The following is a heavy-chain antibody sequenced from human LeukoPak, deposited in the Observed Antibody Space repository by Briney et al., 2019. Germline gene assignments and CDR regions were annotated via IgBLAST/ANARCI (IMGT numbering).Heavy chain of an antibody. CDR3: ARGLPIDS. V-gene: IGHV1-8*01. J-gene: IGHJ4*02. CDR2: MNPSSGNT. Sequence: GASVKVSCNASGYTFSSYDINWVRQATGQGLEWVGWMNPSSGNTGYAQKFQGRLTMTRNTSISTAYMELSSLKSEDTGVYYCARGLPIDSWGQGTLVTVSS. CDR1: GYTFSSYD.